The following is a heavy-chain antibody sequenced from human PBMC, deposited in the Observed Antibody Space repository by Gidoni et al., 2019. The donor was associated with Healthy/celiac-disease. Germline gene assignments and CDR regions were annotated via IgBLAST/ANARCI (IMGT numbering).Heavy chain of an antibody. CDR1: GYSFTSYW. V-gene: IGHV5-51*01. J-gene: IGHJ6*02. Sequence: EVQLVQSGAEVKKPGESLKISCKGSGYSFTSYWIGWVRQMPGKGLEWMGIIYPGDSDTRYSPSFQGQVTISADKSISTAYLQWSSLKASDTAMYYCARTTESKQRYYYYGMDVWGQGTTVTVSS. CDR2: IYPGDSDT. CDR3: ARTTESKQRYYYYGMDV.